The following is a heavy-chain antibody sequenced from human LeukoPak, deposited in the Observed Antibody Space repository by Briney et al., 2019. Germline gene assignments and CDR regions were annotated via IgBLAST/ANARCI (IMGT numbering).Heavy chain of an antibody. CDR1: GFTFSSYG. CDR2: ISGSGGST. D-gene: IGHD6-6*01. CDR3: AKEGEYSSSWFVY. Sequence: GGSLRLSCAASGFTFSSYGMSWVRQAPGKGLEWVSAISGSGGSTYYADSVKGRFTISRDNSKNTLYLQMNSLRAGDTAVYYCAKEGEYSSSWFVYWGQGTLVTVSS. V-gene: IGHV3-23*01. J-gene: IGHJ4*02.